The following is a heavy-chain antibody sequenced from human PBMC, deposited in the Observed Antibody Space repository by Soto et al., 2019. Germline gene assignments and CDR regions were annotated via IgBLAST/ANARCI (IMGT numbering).Heavy chain of an antibody. D-gene: IGHD5-12*01. Sequence: PSQTLSLTCTVSGGSMSSGGYYWSWIRQHPGKGLEWIGYIYYSGSTYYNPSLKSRVTISVDTSKNQFSLNLSSVTAADTAVYYCARTTGYSGYDVLDYWGQGTLVTVSS. V-gene: IGHV4-31*03. CDR2: IYYSGST. CDR3: ARTTGYSGYDVLDY. J-gene: IGHJ4*02. CDR1: GGSMSSGGYY.